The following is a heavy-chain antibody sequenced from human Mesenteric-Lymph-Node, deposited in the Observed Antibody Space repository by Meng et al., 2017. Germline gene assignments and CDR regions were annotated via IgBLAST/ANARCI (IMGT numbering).Heavy chain of an antibody. Sequence: QVQLQESGSGLVKPSQTLSLTCPFSGGSISSVDYYWSWIRQPPGKGLEWIGYIYYSGSTYYNPSLKSRVTISVDTSKNQFSLKLSSVTAADTAVYYCARDTPSLNWYFDLWGRGTLVTVSS. CDR1: GGSISSVDYY. CDR3: ARDTPSLNWYFDL. V-gene: IGHV4-30-4*01. CDR2: IYYSGST. J-gene: IGHJ2*01.